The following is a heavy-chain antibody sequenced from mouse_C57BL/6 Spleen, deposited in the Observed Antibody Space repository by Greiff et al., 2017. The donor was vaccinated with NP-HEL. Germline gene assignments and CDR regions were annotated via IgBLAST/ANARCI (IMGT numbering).Heavy chain of an antibody. CDR1: GYTFTSYW. Sequence: VQLQQPGAELVMPGASVKLSCKASGYTFTSYWMHWVKQRPGQGLEWIGEIDPSDSYTNYNQKFKGKSTLTVDKSSSTAYMQLSSLTSEDSAVYYCARLTDYWGQGTTLTVSS. CDR2: IDPSDSYT. CDR3: ARLTDY. J-gene: IGHJ2*01. V-gene: IGHV1-69*01.